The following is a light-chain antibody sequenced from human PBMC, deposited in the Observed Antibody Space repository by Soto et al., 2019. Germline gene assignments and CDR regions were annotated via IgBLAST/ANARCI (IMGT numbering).Light chain of an antibody. J-gene: IGKJ1*01. CDR1: QSVGIY. V-gene: IGKV3-20*01. CDR2: DAS. Sequence: EIVLTQSPATLSLSPGERATLSCRASQSVGIYLAWYQQKPGQAPRLLIYDASNRATGIPDRFSGSGSGTDFTLTISRLEPEESAVYYCEQYGSSPWTFGQLTKVDIK. CDR3: EQYGSSPWT.